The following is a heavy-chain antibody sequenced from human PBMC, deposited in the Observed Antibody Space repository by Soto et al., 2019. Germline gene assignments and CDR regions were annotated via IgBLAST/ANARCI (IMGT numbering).Heavy chain of an antibody. CDR2: IKTKTQGETT. CDR3: TTGSVEVY. D-gene: IGHD1-26*01. Sequence: EVQLVESGGGLVKPGGSLRLSCAASGFTISGAWMNWVRQAPGKGLEWVGRIKTKTQGETTDYAAPVKGRFTISRDDAENTLCLHMNSLKIEGTAVSYCTTGSVEVYWGQGTLVTVSS. CDR1: GFTISGAW. V-gene: IGHV3-15*07. J-gene: IGHJ4*02.